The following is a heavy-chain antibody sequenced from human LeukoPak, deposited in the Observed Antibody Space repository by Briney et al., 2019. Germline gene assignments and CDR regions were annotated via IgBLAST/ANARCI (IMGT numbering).Heavy chain of an antibody. CDR1: GGSFSGYY. J-gene: IGHJ4*02. V-gene: IGHV4-34*01. D-gene: IGHD6-13*01. CDR2: INHSGST. CDR3: ARDTAAAGTSRFDY. Sequence: PSETLSLTCAVYGGSFSGYYWSWIRQPPGKGLEWIGEINHSGSTNYNPSLKSRVTISVDTSKNQFSLKLSSVTAADTAVYYCARDTAAAGTSRFDYWGQGTLVTVSS.